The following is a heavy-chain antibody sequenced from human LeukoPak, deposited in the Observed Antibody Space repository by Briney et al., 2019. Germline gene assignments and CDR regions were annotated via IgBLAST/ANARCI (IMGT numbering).Heavy chain of an antibody. CDR3: AKSLTGSSTSARFDP. V-gene: IGHV3-23*01. D-gene: IGHD2-2*01. CDR2: ISGSGGST. J-gene: IGHJ5*02. CDR1: GFTFSSYA. Sequence: GGSLRLSCAASGFTFSSYAMSWVPQAPGKGLEWVSAISGSGGSTYYADSVKGRFTISRDNSKNTLYLQMNSLRAEDTAVYYCAKSLTGSSTSARFDPWGQGTLVTVSS.